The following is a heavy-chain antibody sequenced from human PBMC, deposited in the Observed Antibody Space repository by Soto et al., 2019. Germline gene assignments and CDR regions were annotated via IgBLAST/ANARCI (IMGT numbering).Heavy chain of an antibody. D-gene: IGHD3-22*01. CDR1: GGSISSGGYY. Sequence: QVQLQESGPGLVKPSQTLSLTCTVSGGSISSGGYYWSWIRQHPGKGLEWIGYIYYSGSTYYNPSLKSRITKSVDTFKNQFSLKLSSVTAADTEVYYCARSYDRSGYPSFDYWGQGTLVTVSS. V-gene: IGHV4-31*03. CDR3: ARSYDRSGYPSFDY. J-gene: IGHJ4*02. CDR2: IYYSGST.